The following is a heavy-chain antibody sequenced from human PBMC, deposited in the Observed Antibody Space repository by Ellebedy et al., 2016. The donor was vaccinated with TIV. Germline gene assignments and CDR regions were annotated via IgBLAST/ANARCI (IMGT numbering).Heavy chain of an antibody. Sequence: SETLSLXXAVYGGSFSGYYWSWIRQPPGKGLEWIGEINHSGSTNYNPSLKSRVTISVDTSKNQFSLKLSSVTAADTAVYYCARYEAARRNDYWGQGTLVTVSS. J-gene: IGHJ4*02. D-gene: IGHD6-6*01. CDR3: ARYEAARRNDY. V-gene: IGHV4-34*01. CDR2: INHSGST. CDR1: GGSFSGYY.